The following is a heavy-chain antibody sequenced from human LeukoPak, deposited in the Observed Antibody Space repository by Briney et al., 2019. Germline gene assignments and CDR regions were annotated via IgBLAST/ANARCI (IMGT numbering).Heavy chain of an antibody. Sequence: SGTLSLTCAVSGGSISSGGYSWWWVRQPPGKGLEWIGYVFTTGTTYYNPSLNSRVTISLDMSKNQFFLKLRSVTAADTAVYFCVRGVTRGYIYADWGQGTLVTVSS. CDR3: VRGVTRGYIYAD. CDR2: VFTTGTT. D-gene: IGHD5-18*01. J-gene: IGHJ4*02. V-gene: IGHV4-30-4*07. CDR1: GGSISSGGYS.